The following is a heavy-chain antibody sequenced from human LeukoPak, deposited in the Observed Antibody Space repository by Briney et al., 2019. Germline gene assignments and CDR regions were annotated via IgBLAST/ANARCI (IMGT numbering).Heavy chain of an antibody. CDR2: IIPIFGTA. CDR3: ARGSNWNYDFYYYMDV. CDR1: GGTFSSYA. V-gene: IGHV1-69*05. J-gene: IGHJ6*03. Sequence: SVKVSCKASGGTFSSYAISWVRQAPGQGLEWMGRIIPIFGTANYAQKFQGRATITTDESTSTAYMELSSLRSEDTAVYYCARGSNWNYDFYYYMDVWGKGTTVTVSS. D-gene: IGHD1-1*01.